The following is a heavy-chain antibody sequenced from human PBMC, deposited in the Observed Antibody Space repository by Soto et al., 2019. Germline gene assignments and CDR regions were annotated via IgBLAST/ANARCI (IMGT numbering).Heavy chain of an antibody. D-gene: IGHD3-9*01. CDR1: GFTFSSYA. J-gene: IGHJ4*02. Sequence: EVQLLESRGGLVQPGGSLRLSCAASGFTFSSYAMSWVRQAPGKGLEWVSAISGSGGSTYYADSVKGRFTISRDNSTKAVYLQLTGLRAEDTAVYYCAKAVRYFDWLPHFDSWGQGTLVTVSS. V-gene: IGHV3-23*01. CDR3: AKAVRYFDWLPHFDS. CDR2: ISGSGGST.